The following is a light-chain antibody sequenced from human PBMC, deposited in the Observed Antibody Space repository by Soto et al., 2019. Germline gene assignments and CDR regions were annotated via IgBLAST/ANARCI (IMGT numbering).Light chain of an antibody. J-gene: IGLJ2*01. CDR3: CSYAGSSPVVL. V-gene: IGLV2-23*02. CDR2: EDN. Sequence: QSALTQPASVSGSPGQSITISCTGTSSDVGSYNLVSWYQQHPGKGPKLMIYEDNKRPSGVSNRFSGSKSGNTASLTISGLQAEDEADYYCCSYAGSSPVVLFGGGTKLTVL. CDR1: SSDVGSYNL.